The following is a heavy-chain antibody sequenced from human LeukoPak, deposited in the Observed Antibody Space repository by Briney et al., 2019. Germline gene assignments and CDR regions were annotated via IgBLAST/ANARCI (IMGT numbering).Heavy chain of an antibody. J-gene: IGHJ4*02. CDR2: ISPNNGGT. D-gene: IGHD3-10*01. CDR3: ARGAGLFTMLRGVIN. CDR1: GYTFTDYY. Sequence: GASVKVSRKASGYTFTDYYIHWVRQAPGQELEWMGRISPNNGGTNYAEKFQGRVTMTSDTSISTAYMELSRLTSDDTAVFYCARGAGLFTMLRGVINWGQGTLVTVSS. V-gene: IGHV1-2*06.